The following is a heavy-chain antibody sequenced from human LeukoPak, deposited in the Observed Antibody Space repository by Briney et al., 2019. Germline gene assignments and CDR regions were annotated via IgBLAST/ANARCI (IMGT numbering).Heavy chain of an antibody. V-gene: IGHV3-23*01. D-gene: IGHD4-23*01. CDR1: GFTFSSYA. Sequence: GGSLRLSCAASGFTFSSYAMYWVRQAPGKGLEWVSTRGSGGTTYYADSVKGRFTISRDNSKNTLYLQMNSLRAEDTAVYYCARDARDGYGGNPFDYWGQGTLVTVSS. J-gene: IGHJ4*02. CDR2: RGSGGTT. CDR3: ARDARDGYGGNPFDY.